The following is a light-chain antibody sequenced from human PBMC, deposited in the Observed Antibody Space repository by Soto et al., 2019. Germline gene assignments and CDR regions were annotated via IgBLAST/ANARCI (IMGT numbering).Light chain of an antibody. V-gene: IGKV3-20*01. CDR1: QSISSSY. CDR3: QQYGSSSYT. Sequence: EIVLTQSPGPLSLSPGERATLSCRASQSISSSYLAWYQQKPGQAPRLLIYAASSRATGIPDRFSGSGSGTEFPITISRLDTEDFAVYYCQQYGSSSYTFGQGTQLEIK. J-gene: IGKJ2*01. CDR2: AAS.